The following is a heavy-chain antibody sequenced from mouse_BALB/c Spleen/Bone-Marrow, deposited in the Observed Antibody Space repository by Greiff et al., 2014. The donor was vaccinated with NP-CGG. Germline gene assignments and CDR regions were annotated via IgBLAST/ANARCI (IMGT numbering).Heavy chain of an antibody. CDR1: GYTFTEYT. J-gene: IGHJ4*01. D-gene: IGHD2-3*01. V-gene: IGHV1-18*01. Sequence: DVQLQESGPELVKPGASVKISCETSGYTFTEYTMHWVKQSHGKSLEWIGSINPNNGGTNYNQKFKGKATLTVDKSSSTAYMEFRSLTSEDSAVYYCARGDGYYVYAMDYWGQGTSVTVSS. CDR2: INPNNGGT. CDR3: ARGDGYYVYAMDY.